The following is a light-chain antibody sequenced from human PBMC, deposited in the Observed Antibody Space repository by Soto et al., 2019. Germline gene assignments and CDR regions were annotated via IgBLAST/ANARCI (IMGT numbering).Light chain of an antibody. CDR2: DAS. CDR1: QSISSW. V-gene: IGKV1-5*01. J-gene: IGKJ4*01. Sequence: DIQMTHSPSTLSASVGDRVTITCRASQSISSWLAWYQQKPGKAPKLLIFDASSLESGTPSRFSGRRYRTKFTLTITGVQPQDFATYYCTQYYNTGPLTLAGG. CDR3: TQYYNTGPLT.